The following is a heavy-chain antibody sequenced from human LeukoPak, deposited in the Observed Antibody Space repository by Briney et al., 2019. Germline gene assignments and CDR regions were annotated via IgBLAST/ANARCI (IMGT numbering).Heavy chain of an antibody. CDR2: ITSSGRYI. J-gene: IGHJ4*02. CDR3: TRKGSQWEFLVDY. Sequence: GGSLRLSCAASGFTFSSYSMNWVRQAPGKGLEWVSSITSSGRYIYYADSVKGRFTISRDNSENSLYLQMDSLPAEDTAVYYCTRKGSQWEFLVDYWGQGTRVAVSP. CDR1: GFTFSSYS. D-gene: IGHD1-26*01. V-gene: IGHV3-21*01.